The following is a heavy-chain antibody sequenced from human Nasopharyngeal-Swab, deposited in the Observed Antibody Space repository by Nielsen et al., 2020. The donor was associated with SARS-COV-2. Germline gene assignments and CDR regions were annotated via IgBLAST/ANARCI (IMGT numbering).Heavy chain of an antibody. D-gene: IGHD3-9*01. CDR3: ALPTWALRSFDLLLHF. CDR2: VTSSGSST. Sequence: GESLKISCAASGFAFSNYAMSWVRQAPGKGLEWVSTVTSSGSSTYYADSVKGRFTISRDNSKNTLYLQMGRLRAEDTAVYYCALPTWALRSFDLLLHFWGQGTVVTVSS. CDR1: GFAFSNYA. J-gene: IGHJ4*02. V-gene: IGHV3-23*01.